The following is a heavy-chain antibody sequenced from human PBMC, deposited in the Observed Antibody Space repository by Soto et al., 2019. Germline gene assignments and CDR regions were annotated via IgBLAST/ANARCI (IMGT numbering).Heavy chain of an antibody. CDR1: GGSISSGDYY. CDR3: ARDLADTALGGGMDV. J-gene: IGHJ6*02. V-gene: IGHV4-30-4*01. D-gene: IGHD5-18*01. Sequence: QVQLQESGPGLVKPSQTLSLTCTVSGGSISSGDYYWSWIRQPPGKGLEWIGYIYYSGSTYYNPSLKRRVTRSVDPSKIQCSLKLSSVTAADTAVYYCARDLADTALGGGMDVWGQGTTVTVSS. CDR2: IYYSGST.